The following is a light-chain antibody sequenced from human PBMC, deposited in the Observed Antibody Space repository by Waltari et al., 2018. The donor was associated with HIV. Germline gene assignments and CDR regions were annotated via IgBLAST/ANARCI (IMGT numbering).Light chain of an antibody. CDR3: CSYAGGTTSV. J-gene: IGLJ3*02. CDR2: EVT. CDR1: SRDIGGYDI. V-gene: IGLV2-23*02. Sequence: QSALTQPASVSGSPGQSITISCTGTSRDIGGYDIFSWFQQHPGKAPKVMIYEVTKRPAGVSNRFSGSKSGNTASLTICGLQAEDEADYYCCSYAGGTTSVFGGGTKLTVL.